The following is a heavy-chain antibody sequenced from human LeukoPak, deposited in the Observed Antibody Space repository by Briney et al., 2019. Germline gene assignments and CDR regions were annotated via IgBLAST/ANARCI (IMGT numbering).Heavy chain of an antibody. CDR3: ARDDSRGFAY. CDR1: GFTFSSSW. V-gene: IGHV3-74*01. CDR2: INSDGSTT. J-gene: IGHJ4*02. D-gene: IGHD2-21*01. Sequence: GGSLRLSCAASGFTFSSSWMHWVRQAPGKGLVWVSRINSDGSTTTYADSVKGRFTISRDNANNTLYLQINSLRAEDTAVYYCARDDSRGFAYWGQGTLVTVSS.